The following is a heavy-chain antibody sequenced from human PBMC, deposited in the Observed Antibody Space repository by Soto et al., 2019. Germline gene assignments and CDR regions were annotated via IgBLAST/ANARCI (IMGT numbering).Heavy chain of an antibody. J-gene: IGHJ4*02. D-gene: IGHD6-19*01. CDR2: IKEDGGKK. V-gene: IGHV3-7*03. CDR1: GITFSRYW. CDR3: AKVLSVAVDGTGVDY. Sequence: GGSLRLSCAASGITFSRYWMNWVRQAPGKGLEWVANIKEDGGKKYYVDSVKGRFTISRDNSKNTLYLQMNSLRAEDTAVYYCAKVLSVAVDGTGVDYWGQGTLVTVSS.